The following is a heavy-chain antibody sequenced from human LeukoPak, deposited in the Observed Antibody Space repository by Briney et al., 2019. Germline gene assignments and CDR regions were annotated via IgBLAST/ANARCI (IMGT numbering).Heavy chain of an antibody. CDR1: GGSVSSGSYY. Sequence: KPSETLSLTCTVSGGSVSSGSYYWSWIRQPPGKGLEWIGYIYYSGSTNYNPSLKSRVTISVDTSKNQFSLKLSSVTAADTAVYYCARGWGSLYYFDYWGQGTLATVSS. V-gene: IGHV4-61*01. D-gene: IGHD7-27*01. J-gene: IGHJ4*02. CDR2: IYYSGST. CDR3: ARGWGSLYYFDY.